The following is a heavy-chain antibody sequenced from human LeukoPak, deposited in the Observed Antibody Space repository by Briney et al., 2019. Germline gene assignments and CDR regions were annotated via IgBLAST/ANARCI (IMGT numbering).Heavy chain of an antibody. V-gene: IGHV4-34*01. J-gene: IGHJ4*02. Sequence: SETLSLTCAVYGVSFSGYYWSWIRQPPGKGLEWIGEINHSGSTNYNPSLKSRVTISVDTSKNQFSLELSSVTAADTAVYYCARLAGYCSGGSCPINFDYWGQGTLVTVSS. CDR1: GVSFSGYY. CDR3: ARLAGYCSGGSCPINFDY. D-gene: IGHD2-15*01. CDR2: INHSGST.